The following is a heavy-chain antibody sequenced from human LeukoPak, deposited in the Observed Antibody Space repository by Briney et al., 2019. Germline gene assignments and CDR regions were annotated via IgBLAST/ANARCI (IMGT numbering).Heavy chain of an antibody. CDR3: ARDLSHGFGELFSNTYYYYMDV. CDR1: GGTFSSYA. D-gene: IGHD3-10*01. J-gene: IGHJ6*03. Sequence: ASVKVSCKASGGTFSSYAISWVRQAPGQGLEWMGGIIPIFGTANYAQKFQGRVTITADESTSTAYMELSSLRSEDTAVYYCARDLSHGFGELFSNTYYYYMDVWGKGTTVTVSS. CDR2: IIPIFGTA. V-gene: IGHV1-69*13.